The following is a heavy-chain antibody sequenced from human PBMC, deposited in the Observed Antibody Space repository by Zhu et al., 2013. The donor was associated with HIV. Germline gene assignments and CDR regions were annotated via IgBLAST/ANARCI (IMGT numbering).Heavy chain of an antibody. CDR3: ARVLLWFGEADAFDI. V-gene: IGHV4-30-2*01. D-gene: IGHD3-10*01. Sequence: QVQLQESGSGLVKPSQTLSLTCAVSGGSISSGGYSWSWIRQPPGKGLEWIGYIYHSGSTYYNPSLKSRVTISVDRSKNQFSLKLSSVTAADTAVYYCARVLLWFGEADAFDIWGQGQWSPSLQ. J-gene: IGHJ3*02. CDR1: GGSISSGGYS. CDR2: IYHSGST.